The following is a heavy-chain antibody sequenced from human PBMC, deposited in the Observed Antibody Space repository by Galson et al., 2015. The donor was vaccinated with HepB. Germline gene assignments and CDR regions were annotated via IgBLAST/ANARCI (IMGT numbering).Heavy chain of an antibody. D-gene: IGHD5/OR15-5a*01. CDR2: IYSGGTT. CDR1: GFTVSSTY. Sequence: SLRLSCAASGFTVSSTYMSWVRQAPGKGLEWVSTIYSGGTTYYTDSVKGRFTISRDNSGNTLYLQMNSLRAEDTAVYYCARSLRYYFYYMDVWGKGTTVTVSS. V-gene: IGHV3-53*01. J-gene: IGHJ6*03. CDR3: ARSLRYYFYYMDV.